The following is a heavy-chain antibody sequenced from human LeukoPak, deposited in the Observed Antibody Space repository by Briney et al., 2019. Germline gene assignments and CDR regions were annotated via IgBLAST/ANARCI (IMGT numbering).Heavy chain of an antibody. CDR2: ISWDGGST. CDR1: GFNFDDYA. CDR3: AMRSRGKYGIDY. D-gene: IGHD3-10*01. V-gene: IGHV3-43D*03. Sequence: GGSLRLSCAVSGFNFDDYAMDWVRHGPGKGLEWVSLISWDGGSTYYADSVKGRFTISRDSSKNSLYLQMNSLRPDDTGLYYCAMRSRGKYGIDYWGQGTLVTVSS. J-gene: IGHJ4*02.